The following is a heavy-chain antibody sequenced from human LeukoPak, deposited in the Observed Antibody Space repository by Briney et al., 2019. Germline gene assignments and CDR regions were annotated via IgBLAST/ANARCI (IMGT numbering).Heavy chain of an antibody. V-gene: IGHV4-30-4*01. CDR2: IHYSGST. CDR3: ARHPRGSGSSYDDY. Sequence: PSESLSLTCTVSGGSISSDDYYWSWIRQPPGKGPEWIGYIHYSGSTYYSTSLKSRVTISIDMSKNQFSLKLSSMTAADTAVYYCARHPRGSGSSYDDYWGQGTLVTVSS. CDR1: GGSISSDDYY. J-gene: IGHJ4*02. D-gene: IGHD3-10*01.